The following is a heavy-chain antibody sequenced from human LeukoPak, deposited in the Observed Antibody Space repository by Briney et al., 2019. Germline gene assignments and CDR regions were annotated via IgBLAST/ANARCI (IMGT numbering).Heavy chain of an antibody. CDR1: GFTVSSNY. V-gene: IGHV3-66*01. D-gene: IGHD3-10*01. J-gene: IGHJ4*02. Sequence: GGSLRLSCAASGFTVSSNYMSWVRQAPGKGLEWISLIYSDGSTFYSDSVKGRFTISRDNSKNTLYLQMNSLRAEDTAVYYCARDFVEGSWSCFDYWGQGTLVTVSS. CDR2: IYSDGST. CDR3: ARDFVEGSWSCFDY.